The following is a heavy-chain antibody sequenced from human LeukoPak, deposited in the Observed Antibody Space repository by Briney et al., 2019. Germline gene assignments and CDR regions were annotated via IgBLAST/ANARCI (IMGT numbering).Heavy chain of an antibody. J-gene: IGHJ6*02. V-gene: IGHV1-2*02. Sequence: ASVKVSCKASGYTFTGYYMHWVRQAPGQGLEWMGWINPNSGGTSYAQKFQGRVTMTRDTSISTAYMELSRLRSDDTAVYYCARDISGWLNYYYYYGMDVWGQGTTVTVSS. CDR2: INPNSGGT. D-gene: IGHD6-19*01. CDR3: ARDISGWLNYYYYYGMDV. CDR1: GYTFTGYY.